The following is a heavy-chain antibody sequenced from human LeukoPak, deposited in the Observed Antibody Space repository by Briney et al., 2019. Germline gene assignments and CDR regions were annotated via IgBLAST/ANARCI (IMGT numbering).Heavy chain of an antibody. CDR1: GGSISSGSYY. CDR3: ARGAYSGSYYSDY. V-gene: IGHV4-61*02. CDR2: IYTSGST. J-gene: IGHJ4*02. Sequence: SGTLSLTCTVSGGSISSGSYYWSWIRQPAGKGLEWIGRIYTSGSTNYNPSLKSRVTISVDTSKNQFSLKLSSVTAADTAVYYCARGAYSGSYYSDYWGQGTLVAVSS. D-gene: IGHD1-26*01.